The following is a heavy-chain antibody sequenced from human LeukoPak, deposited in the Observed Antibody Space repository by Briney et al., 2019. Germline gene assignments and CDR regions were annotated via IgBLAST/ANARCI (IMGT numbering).Heavy chain of an antibody. CDR2: INPTSGGT. CDR3: ARCCTGYYASRLDP. CDR1: AYTFNAFY. V-gene: IGHV1-2*02. Sequence: GASVKVSCKASAYTFNAFYIHWVRQAPGQGLEWKGWINPTSGGTYYGQKLHGRLNLTRDTSTTTVYMEMTMLKSDDTATYYCARCCTGYYASRLDPWGQGTLVSVSS. J-gene: IGHJ5*02. D-gene: IGHD3/OR15-3a*01.